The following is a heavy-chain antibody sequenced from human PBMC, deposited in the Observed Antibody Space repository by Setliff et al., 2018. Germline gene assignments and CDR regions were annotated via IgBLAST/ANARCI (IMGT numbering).Heavy chain of an antibody. J-gene: IGHJ5*02. V-gene: IGHV4-38-2*02. CDR1: GYSISSGYY. CDR3: ARAGPTVTFFRVLVISWWDP. CDR2: FHTGGST. Sequence: SETLSLTCSVSGYSISSGYYWGWIRQPPGKGLEWIGHFHTGGSTNYNRSLRSRVSISVDTSKNQFSLKLSSVTAADTATYYCARAGPTVTFFRVLVISWWDPWGQGSLVTVSS. D-gene: IGHD3-3*01.